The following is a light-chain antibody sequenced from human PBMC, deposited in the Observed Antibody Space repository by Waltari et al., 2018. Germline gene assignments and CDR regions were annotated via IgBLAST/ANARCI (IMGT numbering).Light chain of an antibody. CDR3: QQYFNWPLT. CDR1: ETIYNF. Sequence: IVMTQSPGTLSVSPGQRPPLSCRASETIYNFLAWYQQKPGQSPRLLIHGISTRAAGVPARFTGSGSGADFTLTIDSLQSDDFALYFCQQYFNWPLTFGQGTKVEI. CDR2: GIS. J-gene: IGKJ1*01. V-gene: IGKV3-15*01.